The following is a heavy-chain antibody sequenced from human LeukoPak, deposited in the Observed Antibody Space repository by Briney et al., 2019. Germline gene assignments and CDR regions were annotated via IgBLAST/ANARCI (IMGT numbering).Heavy chain of an antibody. CDR1: GFTFSSYA. V-gene: IGHV3-23*01. Sequence: GGSLRLSCAASGFTFSSYAMSWVRQAPGKGLEWVSAISGSGGSTHYADSVKGRFTISRDNSKNTLYLQMNSLRAEDTAVYYCAKRGPIAVAADYYYYGMDVWGQGTTVTVSS. J-gene: IGHJ6*02. CDR2: ISGSGGST. D-gene: IGHD6-19*01. CDR3: AKRGPIAVAADYYYYGMDV.